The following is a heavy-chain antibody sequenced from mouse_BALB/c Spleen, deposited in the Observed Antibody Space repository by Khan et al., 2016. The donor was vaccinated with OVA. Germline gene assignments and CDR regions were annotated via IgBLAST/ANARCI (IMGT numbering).Heavy chain of an antibody. CDR3: ARPPSTTVVATSYWFFDV. D-gene: IGHD1-1*01. V-gene: IGHV5-9-3*01. Sequence: EVKLVESGGGLVQPGGSLKLSCAASGFTFSSYAMSWVRQTPEKRLEWVATISSGDNNTYYPDTVKGRFTISRDNAKNTLYLQMSSLRSEDTAMYYCARPPSTTVVATSYWFFDVWGAGTTVTVSS. CDR1: GFTFSSYA. CDR2: ISSGDNNT. J-gene: IGHJ1*01.